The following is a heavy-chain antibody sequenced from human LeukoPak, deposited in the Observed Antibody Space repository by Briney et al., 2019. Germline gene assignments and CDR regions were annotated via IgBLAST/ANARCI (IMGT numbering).Heavy chain of an antibody. D-gene: IGHD3-16*01. Sequence: SETLSLTCTVSGGSINSGDYYWVWIRQPPGKGLEWIGSIYYSGSTSYNPSLKSRVTMTVDTSKSQFSLKLSSVTAADTAVYYCARVKDPGGYYYYYYMDIWGKGNTVTVSS. V-gene: IGHV4-39*07. CDR3: ARVKDPGGYYYYYYMDI. CDR1: GGSINSGDYY. CDR2: IYYSGST. J-gene: IGHJ6*03.